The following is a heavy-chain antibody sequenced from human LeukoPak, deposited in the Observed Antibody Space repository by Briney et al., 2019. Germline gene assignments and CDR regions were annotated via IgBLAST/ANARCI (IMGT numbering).Heavy chain of an antibody. D-gene: IGHD2-21*02. CDR2: INHSGST. Sequence: SETLSLTCAVYGGSFSPYYWSWIRQPPGKGLEWIGEINHSGSTNYNPSLKSRVTISVDTSKNQFSLGLSSVTAADTAVYYCARGGFYYGGDCYVDYWGQGTLVTVSS. V-gene: IGHV4-34*01. CDR1: GGSFSPYY. CDR3: ARGGFYYGGDCYVDY. J-gene: IGHJ4*02.